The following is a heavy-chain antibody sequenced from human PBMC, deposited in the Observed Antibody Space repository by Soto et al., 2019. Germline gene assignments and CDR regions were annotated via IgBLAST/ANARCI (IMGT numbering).Heavy chain of an antibody. CDR2: IFHGGST. J-gene: IGHJ4*02. V-gene: IGHV4-34*12. CDR1: DESFSGYY. D-gene: IGHD3-22*01. CDR3: ARPHYDSNTFYSFFDY. Sequence: PSDTLSLTCAVYDESFSGYYWSWIRQPPGKGLEWIGEIFHGGSTDYSPSLKSRVTISVDTSKNQFSLELSSVTAADTAVYYCARPHYDSNTFYSFFDYWGQGTQVTVSS.